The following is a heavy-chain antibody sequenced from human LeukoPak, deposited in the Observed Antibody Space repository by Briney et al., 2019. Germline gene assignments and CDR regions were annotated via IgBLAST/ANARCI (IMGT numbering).Heavy chain of an antibody. CDR2: ISYDGSNK. D-gene: IGHD3-22*01. CDR3: ARDWYYYDSSGYYHNDFGY. V-gene: IGHV3-30-3*01. J-gene: IGHJ4*02. CDR1: GFTFRSYA. Sequence: PGRSLRLSCAASGFTFRSYAMHWVRQAPGKGLEWVAVISYDGSNKYHADSVKGRSTISRDNSKNTLYLQMNSLRAEDTAVYYCARDWYYYDSSGYYHNDFGYWGQGTLVTVSS.